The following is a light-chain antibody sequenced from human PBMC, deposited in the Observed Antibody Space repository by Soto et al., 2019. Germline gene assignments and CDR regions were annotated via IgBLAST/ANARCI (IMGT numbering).Light chain of an antibody. CDR1: QSVSSSY. V-gene: IGKV3-20*01. Sequence: EIVLTQSPGTLSLSPGERATLSCRASQSVSSSYLAWYQQKPGQAPRLLIYGASSRAPGIPDKFRGSGSGTDFTFTFSRLEPEDFAVYYCQQCGTSPWTFGQGTKVDIK. J-gene: IGKJ1*01. CDR2: GAS. CDR3: QQCGTSPWT.